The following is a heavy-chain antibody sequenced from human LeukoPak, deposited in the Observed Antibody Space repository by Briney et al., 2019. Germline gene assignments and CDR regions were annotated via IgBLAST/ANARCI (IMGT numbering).Heavy chain of an antibody. V-gene: IGHV3-30-3*01. CDR3: ARDAGFGELLSPIDY. J-gene: IGHJ4*02. Sequence: PGGSLRLSCAASGFTFSSYAMHWVRQAPGKGLEWVAVISYDGSNKYYADSVKGRFTISRDNSKNTVYLQMNSLRAEDTAVYYCARDAGFGELLSPIDYWGQGTLVTVSS. CDR2: ISYDGSNK. CDR1: GFTFSSYA. D-gene: IGHD3-10*01.